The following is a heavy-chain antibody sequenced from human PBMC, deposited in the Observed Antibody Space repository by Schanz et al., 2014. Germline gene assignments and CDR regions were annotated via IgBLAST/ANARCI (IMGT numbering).Heavy chain of an antibody. CDR2: IIPILGIA. CDR1: GYTFTSHG. V-gene: IGHV1-69*04. Sequence: QVQLVQSGAEVKKPGASVKVSCKASGYTFTSHGISWVRQAPGQGLEWMGRIIPILGIANYAQKFQGRVTITADKSTFTAYMDVSSLRSEDTAVYYCASSGAGYSSSWDFDYWGQGTRVTVAS. CDR3: ASSGAGYSSSWDFDY. J-gene: IGHJ4*02. D-gene: IGHD6-13*01.